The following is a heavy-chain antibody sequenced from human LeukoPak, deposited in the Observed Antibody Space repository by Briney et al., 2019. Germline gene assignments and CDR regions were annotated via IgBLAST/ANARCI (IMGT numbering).Heavy chain of an antibody. Sequence: ASVKVSCKASGYTFTSYGISWVRQAPGQGLKWMGWISAYNGNTNYAQKLQGRVTMTTDTSTSTAYMELRSLRSDDTAVYYCARGPPATGIVRQGWFDPWGQGTLVTVSS. CDR3: ARGPPATGIVRQGWFDP. D-gene: IGHD1-26*01. CDR2: ISAYNGNT. V-gene: IGHV1-18*01. J-gene: IGHJ5*02. CDR1: GYTFTSYG.